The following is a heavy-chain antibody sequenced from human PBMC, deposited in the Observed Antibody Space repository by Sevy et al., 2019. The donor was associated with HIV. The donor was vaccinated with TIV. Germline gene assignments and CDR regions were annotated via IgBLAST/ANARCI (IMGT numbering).Heavy chain of an antibody. CDR2: LSFGCGKI. D-gene: IGHD2-8*01. Sequence: GGSLRLSCAVSGFNFNIYSMSWVRQAPGKGLGWVSTLSFGCGKINYADSVKGLFIISRDDSKNTLYLQMNSLRAEDTAVYFCAREGCTRPHDYWGQGTLVTVSS. CDR3: AREGCTRPHDY. J-gene: IGHJ4*02. V-gene: IGHV3-23*01. CDR1: GFNFNIYS.